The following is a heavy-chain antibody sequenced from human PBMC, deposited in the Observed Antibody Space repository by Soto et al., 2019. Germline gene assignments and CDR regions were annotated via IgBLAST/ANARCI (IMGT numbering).Heavy chain of an antibody. V-gene: IGHV4-30-4*01. D-gene: IGHD6-13*01. Sequence: SETLSLTCTVSGGSISSGDYYWSWIRQPPGKGLEWIGYIYYSGSTYYNPSLKSRVTISVDTSKNQFSLKLSSVTAADTAVYYCARVEWGGEIAAAGNYFDYWGQGTLVTVSS. CDR2: IYYSGST. CDR3: ARVEWGGEIAAAGNYFDY. CDR1: GGSISSGDYY. J-gene: IGHJ4*02.